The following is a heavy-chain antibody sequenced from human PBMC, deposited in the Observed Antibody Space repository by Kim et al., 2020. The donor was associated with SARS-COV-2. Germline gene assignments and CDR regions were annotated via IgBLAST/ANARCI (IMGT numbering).Heavy chain of an antibody. CDR2: FDPEDGET. Sequence: ASVKVSSKVSGYTLTELSMHWVRQAPGKGLEWMGGFDPEDGETIYAQKFQGRVTMTEDTSTDTAYMELSSLRSEDTAVYYCATGRYYYDSSGYYFDYWGQGTLVTVSS. D-gene: IGHD3-22*01. J-gene: IGHJ4*02. V-gene: IGHV1-24*01. CDR1: GYTLTELS. CDR3: ATGRYYYDSSGYYFDY.